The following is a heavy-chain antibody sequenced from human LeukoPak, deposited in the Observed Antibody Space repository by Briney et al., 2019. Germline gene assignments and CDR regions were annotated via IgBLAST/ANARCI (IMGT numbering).Heavy chain of an antibody. CDR3: ARAAVTTTWASVAYYYGMDV. CDR2: INPSCGGT. V-gene: IGHV1-46*01. J-gene: IGHJ6*02. CDR1: GYTFTSYY. Sequence: GASVKVSCKASGYTFTSYYMHWVRQAPGQGLEWMGIINPSCGGTSYAQKFQGRVTMTRDTSTSTVYMELSSLRSEDTAVYYCARAAVTTTWASVAYYYGMDVWGQGTTVTVSS. D-gene: IGHD4-17*01.